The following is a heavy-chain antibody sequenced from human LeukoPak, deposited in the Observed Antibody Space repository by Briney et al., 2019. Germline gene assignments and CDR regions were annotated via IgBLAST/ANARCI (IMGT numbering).Heavy chain of an antibody. CDR1: GGPFSGYY. V-gene: IGHV4-34*01. CDR2: INHSGST. D-gene: IGHD5-24*01. J-gene: IGHJ4*02. CDR3: ARLDGYTACDY. Sequence: SETLSLTCAGYGGPFSGYYWSWIRQPPGKGLEWFGEINHSGSTNYNPSLKSRVTISVDTSKNQFSLKVNSVTAADTAVYYCARLDGYTACDYWGQGTLVSVSS.